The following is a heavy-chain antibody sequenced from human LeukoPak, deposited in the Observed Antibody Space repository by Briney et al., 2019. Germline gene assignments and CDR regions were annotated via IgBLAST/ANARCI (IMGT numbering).Heavy chain of an antibody. CDR2: INPGGGST. D-gene: IGHD3-10*01. Sequence: ASVKVSCKASGYSFTNYYLHWVRQAPGQGFEWMGLINPGGGSTTYAQKFQGRVTMTRDTSTTTVYMELSSLRSEDTAAYYCARGGFTTMVRGVIIPLDAFDIWGQGTMVSVSS. J-gene: IGHJ3*02. CDR3: ARGGFTTMVRGVIIPLDAFDI. CDR1: GYSFTNYY. V-gene: IGHV1-46*01.